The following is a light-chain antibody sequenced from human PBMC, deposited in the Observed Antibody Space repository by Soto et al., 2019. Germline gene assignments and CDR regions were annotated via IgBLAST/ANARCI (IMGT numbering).Light chain of an antibody. CDR2: DAS. CDR1: QSVSSY. V-gene: IGKV3-11*01. Sequence: EIVLTQSPATLSLSPWERAALSCRASQSVSSYLAWYQQKPGQAPRLLIYDASNRATGIPARFSGSGSGTDFTLTISSLQSEDFAVYYCQQRSSWPLTFGGGTKVDI. CDR3: QQRSSWPLT. J-gene: IGKJ4*01.